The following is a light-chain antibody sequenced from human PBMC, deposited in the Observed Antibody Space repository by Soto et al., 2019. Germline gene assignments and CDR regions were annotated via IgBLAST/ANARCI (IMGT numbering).Light chain of an antibody. Sequence: EIVLTQSPATLSLSPGEIATLSCRASQCISTYFAWYQQKPGQAPRLLIYDVSQRSAGVPARFSGSGSGTDFTLTISSLGPEDLAVYFCQLRSNWPPGLTFGGGTKVEI. CDR1: QCISTY. J-gene: IGKJ4*01. V-gene: IGKV3-11*01. CDR3: QLRSNWPPGLT. CDR2: DVS.